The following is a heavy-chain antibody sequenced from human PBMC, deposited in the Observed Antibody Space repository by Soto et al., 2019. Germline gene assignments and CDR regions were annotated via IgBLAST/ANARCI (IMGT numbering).Heavy chain of an antibody. V-gene: IGHV4-59*01. CDR2: IYYSGST. CDR1: GGSISSYY. CDR3: ARDKGLLWFDYNWFDP. J-gene: IGHJ5*02. D-gene: IGHD3-10*01. Sequence: SEPLSLTCTVSGGSISSYYWSWIRQPPGKGLEWIGYIYYSGSTNYNPSLKSRVTISVDTSKNQFSLKLSSVTAADTAVYYCARDKGLLWFDYNWFDPWGQGTLVTVSS.